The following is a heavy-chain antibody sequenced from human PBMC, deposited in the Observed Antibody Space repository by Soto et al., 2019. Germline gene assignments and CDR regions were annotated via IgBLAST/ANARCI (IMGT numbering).Heavy chain of an antibody. CDR2: ISYDGSNK. J-gene: IGHJ6*02. CDR3: AKEGGYYGSGSYSVGENYYGMDV. V-gene: IGHV3-30*18. CDR1: GFTFSSYG. Sequence: QVQLVEAGGGVVQPGRSLRLSCAATGFTFSSYGMHWVRQAPGKGLEWVAVISYDGSNKYYADSVKGRFTISRDNSKNSLYRQMNSLRAEDTAGYYCAKEGGYYGSGSYSVGENYYGMDVWGQGTTVTVSS. D-gene: IGHD3-10*01.